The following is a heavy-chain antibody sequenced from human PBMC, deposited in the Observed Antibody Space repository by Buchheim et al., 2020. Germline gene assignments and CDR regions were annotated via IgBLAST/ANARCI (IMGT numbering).Heavy chain of an antibody. J-gene: IGHJ6*02. CDR2: ISYDGSNK. Sequence: QVQLVESGGGVVQPGRSLRLSCAASGFTFSSYAMHWVRQAPGKGLEWVAVISYDGSNKYYADSVKGRFTISRDNSKNTLYLQMNSLRAEDTAVYYCARGSSGGYSSGWYVSGGMDVWGQGTT. CDR3: ARGSSGGYSSGWYVSGGMDV. V-gene: IGHV3-30*04. CDR1: GFTFSSYA. D-gene: IGHD6-19*01.